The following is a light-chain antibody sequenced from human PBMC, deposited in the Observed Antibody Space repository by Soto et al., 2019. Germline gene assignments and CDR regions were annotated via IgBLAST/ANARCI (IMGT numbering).Light chain of an antibody. CDR2: DVN. V-gene: IGLV2-14*03. J-gene: IGLJ2*01. CDR3: TSWTTSPTMI. CDR1: SSDIGAYNF. Sequence: QSVLTQPASVSGSPGQSITISCTGTSSDIGAYNFVSWYQQHPGKAPKLMLYDVNIRPSGVSNRFSGPNSGKTASLTISGLQAEDEADYYCTSWTTSPTMIFGGGTKVTVL.